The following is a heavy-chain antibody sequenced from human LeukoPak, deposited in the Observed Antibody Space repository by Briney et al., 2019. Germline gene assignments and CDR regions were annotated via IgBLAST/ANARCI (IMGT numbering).Heavy chain of an antibody. CDR3: ARNYYDSSGYYYYYYYMDV. CDR2: INPSGDTT. CDR1: GYSFTSYY. V-gene: IGHV1-46*01. D-gene: IGHD3-22*01. J-gene: IGHJ6*03. Sequence: ASVTVSCKASGYSFTSYYMHWVRQAPGQGLEWMGIINPSGDTTTYAQKFQGRVTMTRDTSISTAYMELSRLRSDDTAVYYCARNYYDSSGYYYYYYYMDVWGKGTTVTIS.